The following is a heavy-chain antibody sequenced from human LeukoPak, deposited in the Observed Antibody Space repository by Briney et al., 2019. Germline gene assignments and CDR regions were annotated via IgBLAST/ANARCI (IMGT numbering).Heavy chain of an antibody. CDR3: ARVGFDGSGWYPNLDF. CDR1: GYSFSNYD. CDR2: MNPNSGNT. D-gene: IGHD6-19*01. J-gene: IGHJ4*02. Sequence: ASVKASCKPSGYSFSNYDINWVRLAAGQGLEWMGWMNPNSGNTAYAQKFQGRVTFSRISSISTAYMELSSLRSEDTAVYYCARVGFDGSGWYPNLDFWGQGTLVTVSS. V-gene: IGHV1-8*01.